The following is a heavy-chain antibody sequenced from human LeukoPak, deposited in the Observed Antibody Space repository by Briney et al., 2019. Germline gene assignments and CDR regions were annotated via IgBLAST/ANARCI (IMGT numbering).Heavy chain of an antibody. J-gene: IGHJ6*03. CDR1: GFIFSDYW. D-gene: IGHD1/OR15-1a*01. CDR2: IKTDGSTT. V-gene: IGHV3-74*01. CDR3: AREGTGSYMDV. Sequence: GGSLRLSCAASGFIFSDYWMHWVRQAPGKGLVWVSRIKTDGSTTSYADSVRGRFTISRDNAKNTLYLQVNSLRVEDTAVYYCAREGTGSYMDVWGKGTTVTVS.